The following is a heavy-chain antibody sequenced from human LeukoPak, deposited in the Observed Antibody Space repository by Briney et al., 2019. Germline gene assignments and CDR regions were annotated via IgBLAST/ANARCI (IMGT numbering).Heavy chain of an antibody. V-gene: IGHV3-23*01. Sequence: PGGSLRLSCAASGLIFSRYAMSWVRQAPGKGLEWVSVSGGGGNTYYADSVKGRFTISRDNSKNTLYLQMDSLRAEDTAVYYCAKDSIGTPFDYWGQGTPVTVSS. CDR3: AKDSIGTPFDY. CDR2: SGGGGNT. D-gene: IGHD1-1*01. J-gene: IGHJ4*02. CDR1: GLIFSRYA.